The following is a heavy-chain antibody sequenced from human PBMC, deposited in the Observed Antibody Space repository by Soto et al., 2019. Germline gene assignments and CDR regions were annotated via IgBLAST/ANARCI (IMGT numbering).Heavy chain of an antibody. J-gene: IGHJ4*02. CDR2: IKPGTSDI. CDR1: GYKFGSAW. V-gene: IGHV5-51*01. CDR3: ARQLSHICDS. D-gene: IGHD3-3*02. Sequence: XESLTISCKGVGYKFGSAWIGWVRQMPGKGLEWMGIIKPGTSDIRYSPSCRGHVTISADEAVSTAYLQWSSLKASDTAMYYCARQLSHICDSWGQGTLVTVSS.